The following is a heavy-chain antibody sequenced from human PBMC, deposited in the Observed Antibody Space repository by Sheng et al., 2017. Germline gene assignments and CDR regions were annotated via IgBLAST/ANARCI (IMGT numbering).Heavy chain of an antibody. CDR2: IIPILRTT. D-gene: IGHD5-12*01. CDR1: GGTFSNYV. V-gene: IGHV1-69*01. CDR3: ATIEKATIYGMDV. J-gene: IGHJ6*02. Sequence: VQMVESGAEVKKPGSSVKVSCKASGGTFSNYVFNWVRQAPGKGLEWMGGIIPILRTTTYAQKFQARVTITADESTSATYMEVSSLRSEDTAVYYCATIEKATIYGMDVWGQGTTVTVSS.